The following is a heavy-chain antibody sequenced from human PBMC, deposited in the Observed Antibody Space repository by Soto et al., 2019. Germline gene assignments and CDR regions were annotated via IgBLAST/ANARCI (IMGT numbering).Heavy chain of an antibody. CDR2: IMGSGGSN. V-gene: IGHV3-23*01. D-gene: IGHD2-15*01. CDR3: AKEGQRGLLGAFDI. J-gene: IGHJ3*02. CDR1: GFTFSSYA. Sequence: EVQLLESGGGLVQPGGSLRLSCAASGFTFSSYAMSWVRQAPGKGRGGVSAIMGSGGSNYYADSVKGRFTISRDNSKNTLYLEMNSLRAEDTAVYYCAKEGQRGLLGAFDIWGQGTMVTVSS.